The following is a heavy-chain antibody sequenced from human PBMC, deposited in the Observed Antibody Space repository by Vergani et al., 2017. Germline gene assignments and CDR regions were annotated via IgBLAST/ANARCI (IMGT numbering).Heavy chain of an antibody. CDR3: ARGYRTIDY. J-gene: IGHJ4*02. Sequence: QVQLVESGGGVVQPGRSLRLSCAASGFTFSSYAMHWVRQAPGKGLEWVAVISYDGSNKYYADSVKGRFTISRDNYKNTLCLQMNSLRAEDTAVYYCARGYRTIDYWGQGTLVTVSS. D-gene: IGHD1-1*01. CDR1: GFTFSSYA. V-gene: IGHV3-30-3*01. CDR2: ISYDGSNK.